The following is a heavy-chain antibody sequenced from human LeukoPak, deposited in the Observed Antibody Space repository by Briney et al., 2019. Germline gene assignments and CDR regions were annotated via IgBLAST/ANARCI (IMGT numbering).Heavy chain of an antibody. D-gene: IGHD2-15*01. J-gene: IGHJ4*02. Sequence: GGSLRLSCAASGFTFSSYAMTWVRQAPGKGLEWVSSISGTGGSTFYADSVKGRFTISRDNSKNTLYLQMDSLRAEDTAIYYCAKEREAYCSGGSCYGSDKLFPADYWGQGSLVTVSS. CDR2: ISGTGGST. CDR1: GFTFSSYA. V-gene: IGHV3-23*01. CDR3: AKEREAYCSGGSCYGSDKLFPADY.